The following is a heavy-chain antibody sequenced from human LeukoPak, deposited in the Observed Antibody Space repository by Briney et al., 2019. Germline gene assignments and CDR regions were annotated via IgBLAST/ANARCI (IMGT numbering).Heavy chain of an antibody. Sequence: ASVKVSCKASGYTFPSYFMHWVRQAPGQGLEWMGIINPTGGSTTYEQKFQGRVTMTRDTSTSTVYMELSSLRSEDTAVYYCARAYDFPDYWGQGTLVTVSS. CDR2: INPTGGST. V-gene: IGHV1-46*01. D-gene: IGHD3-3*01. J-gene: IGHJ4*02. CDR3: ARAYDFPDY. CDR1: GYTFPSYF.